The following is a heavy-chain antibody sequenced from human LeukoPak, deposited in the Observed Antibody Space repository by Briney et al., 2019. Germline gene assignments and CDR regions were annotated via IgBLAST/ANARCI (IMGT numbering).Heavy chain of an antibody. CDR1: GYTFTSYG. D-gene: IGHD1-26*01. CDR3: ARDSPPYSGSYYDAFDI. J-gene: IGHJ3*02. CDR2: ISAYNGNT. Sequence: GASVKVSCKASGYTFTSYGISWVRQAPGQGLEWMGWISAYNGNTNYAQKLQGRVTMTTDTSTSTAYMELRSLRSDDTAVYYCARDSPPYSGSYYDAFDIWGQGTMVTVSS. V-gene: IGHV1-18*01.